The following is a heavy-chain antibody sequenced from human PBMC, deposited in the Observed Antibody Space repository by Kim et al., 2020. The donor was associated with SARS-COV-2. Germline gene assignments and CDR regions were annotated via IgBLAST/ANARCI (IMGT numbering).Heavy chain of an antibody. CDR3: ARPLGRGYFDY. V-gene: IGHV4-39*01. Sequence: SETLSLTCIVSGVSISSSSYYWGWIRQPPGKGLEWIGSIYYSGSTYYNPSLKSRLTISVDTSKNQFSLKLSSVTAADTAVYYCARPLGRGYFDYWGQGTLVTVSS. CDR2: IYYSGST. CDR1: GVSISSSSYY. D-gene: IGHD3-10*01. J-gene: IGHJ4*02.